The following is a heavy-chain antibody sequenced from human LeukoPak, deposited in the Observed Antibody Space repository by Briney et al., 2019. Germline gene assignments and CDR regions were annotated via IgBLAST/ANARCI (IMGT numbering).Heavy chain of an antibody. CDR3: AKDYRYGSA. CDR2: INVRGGGT. V-gene: IGHV3-23*01. J-gene: IGHJ5*02. Sequence: GGSLRLSCAASGFTFNSFAFTWVRQAPGRGLEWVSAINVRGGGTYYAESVRGRFTISRDNSKNTLYLQMNSLRAEDTALYYCAKDYRYGSAWGPGTLVVVSS. CDR1: GFTFNSFA. D-gene: IGHD6-19*01.